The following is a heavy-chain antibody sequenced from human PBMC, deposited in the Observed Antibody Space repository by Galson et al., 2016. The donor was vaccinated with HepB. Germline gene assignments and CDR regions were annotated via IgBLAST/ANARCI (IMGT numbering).Heavy chain of an antibody. V-gene: IGHV3-7*04. CDR1: GFTFRNYW. CDR2: IKQDGSEK. CDR3: ARGRGILERGWYWFDP. D-gene: IGHD6-19*01. Sequence: SLRLSCADSGFTFRNYWMSWIRQAPGKGLEWVANIKQDGSEKHYVDSVKGRFTISRDNAKNSLYLQMNSLRAEDTAVYYCARGRGILERGWYWFDPWGQGTLVTVSS. J-gene: IGHJ5*02.